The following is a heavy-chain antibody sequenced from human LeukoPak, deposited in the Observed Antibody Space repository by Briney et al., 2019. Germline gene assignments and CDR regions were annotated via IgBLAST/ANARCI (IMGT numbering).Heavy chain of an antibody. CDR1: GFTFSSYS. CDR3: ARDLLAVAGLFDI. J-gene: IGHJ3*02. CDR2: ISSSGSTI. D-gene: IGHD6-19*01. Sequence: GGSLRLSCAASGFTFSSYSMNWVRQAPGKGLEWVSYISSSGSTIYYADSVKGRFTISRDNAKNSLYLQMNSLRAEDTAVYYCARDLLAVAGLFDIWGQGTMVTVSS. V-gene: IGHV3-48*04.